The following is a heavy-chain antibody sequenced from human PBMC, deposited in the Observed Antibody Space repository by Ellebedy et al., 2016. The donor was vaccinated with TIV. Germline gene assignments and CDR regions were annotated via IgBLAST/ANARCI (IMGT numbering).Heavy chain of an antibody. CDR3: ASSKGTYDSSGYYWADAFDI. J-gene: IGHJ3*02. Sequence: ASVKVSCKASGYTFTSYGISWVRQAPGQGLEWMGWISAYNGNTNYAQKLQGRVTMTTDTSTSTAYMELRSLRSDDTTVYYCASSKGTYDSSGYYWADAFDIWGQGTMVTVSS. CDR1: GYTFTSYG. D-gene: IGHD3-22*01. V-gene: IGHV1-18*01. CDR2: ISAYNGNT.